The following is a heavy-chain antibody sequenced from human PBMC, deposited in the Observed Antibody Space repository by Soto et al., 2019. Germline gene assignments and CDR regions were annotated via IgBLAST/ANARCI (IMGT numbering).Heavy chain of an antibody. D-gene: IGHD6-13*01. Sequence: EVQLVESGGGLVKPGGSLRLSCAASSFTFSNAWMNWVRQAPGKGLEWVGRIKSKTDGGTIDYAAPVKGRFTISRDDSKNTLFLQMNSLKTEDTGMDYCTTIGSSLGAWVQGTLVTVSS. J-gene: IGHJ1*01. V-gene: IGHV3-15*07. CDR1: SFTFSNAW. CDR3: TTIGSSLGA. CDR2: IKSKTDGGTI.